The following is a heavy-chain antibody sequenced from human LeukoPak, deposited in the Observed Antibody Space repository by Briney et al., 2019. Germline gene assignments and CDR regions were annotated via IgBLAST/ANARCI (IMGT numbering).Heavy chain of an antibody. V-gene: IGHV3-7*01. CDR2: IKEDVSEK. J-gene: IGHJ4*02. CDR1: GFTFKSYW. CDR3: ARRLCGIGTCYKFDY. D-gene: IGHD2-15*01. Sequence: GGSLRLSCAASGFTFKSYWMSWVRQALGKGLEWVASIKEDVSEKYYVDSLKGRFTISRDNAENSLYLQMNGLRAEDTAVYFCARRLCGIGTCYKFDYWGQGTLVTVSS.